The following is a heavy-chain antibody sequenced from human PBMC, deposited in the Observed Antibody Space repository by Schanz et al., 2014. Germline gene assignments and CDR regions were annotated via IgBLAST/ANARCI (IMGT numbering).Heavy chain of an antibody. CDR3: AKDRSWDYDSSGYFDY. D-gene: IGHD3-22*01. CDR1: GFTFSSYA. J-gene: IGHJ4*01. CDR2: ISGGGGTT. V-gene: IGHV3-23*01. Sequence: EVQLLESGGGLVQPGGSLRLSCAASGFTFSSYAMSWVRQAPGKGLEWVSAISGGGGTTYYADSVKGRFTISRDNSKNTLYLQMNSLRAEDTAVYYCAKDRSWDYDSSGYFDYWGHGTLVSDSP.